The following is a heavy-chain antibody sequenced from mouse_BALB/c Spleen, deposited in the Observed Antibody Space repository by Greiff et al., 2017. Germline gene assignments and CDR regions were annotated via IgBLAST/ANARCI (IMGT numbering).Heavy chain of an antibody. CDR3: ARSYYGKGVDY. CDR1: GYTFTSYT. D-gene: IGHD2-10*01. V-gene: IGHV1-4*02. CDR2: INPSSGYT. J-gene: IGHJ4*01. Sequence: QVQLQQSAAELARPGASVKMSCKASGYTFTSYTMHWVKQRPGQGLEWIGYINPSSGYTEYIQKFKDKTTLTADKSSSTAYMQLSSLTSEDSAVYYCARSYYGKGVDYWGQGTSVTVSS.